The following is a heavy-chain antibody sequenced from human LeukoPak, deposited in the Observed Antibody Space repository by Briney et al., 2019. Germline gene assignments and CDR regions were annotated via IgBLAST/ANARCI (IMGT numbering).Heavy chain of an antibody. Sequence: PGGSLRLSCAAFGFTFSNHNMHWVRQAPGKGLEWVSSINTRSNSIYYADSVKGRFTSSRDNAKNSLYLQMNGPRAEDTAVYYCARDRAPSYDFFSGYPAYWGQGTLVTVSS. V-gene: IGHV3-21*01. D-gene: IGHD3-3*01. CDR2: INTRSNSI. J-gene: IGHJ4*02. CDR3: ARDRAPSYDFFSGYPAY. CDR1: GFTFSNHN.